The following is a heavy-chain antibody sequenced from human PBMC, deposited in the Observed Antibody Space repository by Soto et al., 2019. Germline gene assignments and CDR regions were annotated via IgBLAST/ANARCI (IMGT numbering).Heavy chain of an antibody. CDR1: GFPFGSHA. V-gene: IGHV3-23*01. D-gene: IGHD3-3*01. CDR3: AKGKAHTLFGVDTLFDY. Sequence: GGSLRLSCAASGFPFGSHAMSWVRQAPGKGLEWVSLVSGNGGTTNYADSMKGRFTISRDNSQKTLYLQMNSLRAEDTAIYYCAKGKAHTLFGVDTLFDYWGQGTLVTVSS. J-gene: IGHJ4*02. CDR2: VSGNGGTT.